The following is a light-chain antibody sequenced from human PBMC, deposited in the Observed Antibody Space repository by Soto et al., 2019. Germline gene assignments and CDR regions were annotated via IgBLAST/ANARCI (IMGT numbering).Light chain of an antibody. V-gene: IGLV1-51*01. CDR1: SSNIGGNS. CDR3: GSWDSSLGAYV. CDR2: DDN. Sequence: QSVMTQPPSVSAAPGQKVTISCSGSSSNIGGNSVSWYQQLPGTAPKLLIYDDNKRPSGIPDRFSGSKSGTSATLGITGFQTGDEADYYCGSWDSSLGAYVFGPGTKLTVL. J-gene: IGLJ1*01.